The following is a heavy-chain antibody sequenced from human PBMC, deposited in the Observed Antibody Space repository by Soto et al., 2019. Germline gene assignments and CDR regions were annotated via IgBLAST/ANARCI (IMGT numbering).Heavy chain of an antibody. CDR3: ARDDTAMVTSDY. Sequence: GGSLRLSCAASGFTFSSYEMNWVRQAPGKGLECVSYISSSGSTIYYADSVKGRFTISRDNAKNSLYLQMNSLSAEDTAVYYCARDDTAMVTSDYWGQGTLVTVSS. CDR2: ISSSGSTI. D-gene: IGHD5-18*01. V-gene: IGHV3-48*03. CDR1: GFTFSSYE. J-gene: IGHJ4*02.